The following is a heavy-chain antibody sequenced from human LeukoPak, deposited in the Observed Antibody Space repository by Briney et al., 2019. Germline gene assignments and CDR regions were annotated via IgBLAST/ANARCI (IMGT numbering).Heavy chain of an antibody. CDR3: TRRAARWQFDL. CDR2: INWKTGNG. CDR1: GFNFDYYV. Sequence: FLRISCAVSGFNFDYYVMQLVRPAPGRGLGWVSGINWKTGNGIYADSVKGRFTISRDNAKNSLYLQMSSLRAEDTALYYCTRRAARWQFDLWGRGTLLTVSS. D-gene: IGHD5-24*01. V-gene: IGHV3-9*01. J-gene: IGHJ2*01.